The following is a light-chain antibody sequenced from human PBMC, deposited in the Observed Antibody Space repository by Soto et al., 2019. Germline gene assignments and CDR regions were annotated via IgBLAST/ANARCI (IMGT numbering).Light chain of an antibody. Sequence: QSALTQPPSASGSPGQSVTISCTGTSSDVGGYNYVSWFQYHPGKAPKLLIHEVNKRPSGVPDRFSGSKSGNTASLTVSGLQAEDEADYYCSSYGGSTIFVFGTGTKVTVL. V-gene: IGLV2-8*01. CDR1: SSDVGGYNY. J-gene: IGLJ1*01. CDR3: SSYGGSTIFV. CDR2: EVN.